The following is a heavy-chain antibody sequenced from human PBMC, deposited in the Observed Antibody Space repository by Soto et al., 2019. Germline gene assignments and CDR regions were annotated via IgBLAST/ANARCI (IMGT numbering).Heavy chain of an antibody. CDR3: ARGGVSTRTFDY. D-gene: IGHD3-3*01. J-gene: IGHJ4*02. CDR1: GYNFAGYW. V-gene: IGHV5-51*01. Sequence: GESLKISCKGSGYNFAGYWIAWVRQMPGKGLELTGIIYPSDSDTRYRPSFQGQVTISADKSISSAYLQWSSLRASDTAMYYCARGGVSTRTFDYWGQGTPVTVS. CDR2: IYPSDSDT.